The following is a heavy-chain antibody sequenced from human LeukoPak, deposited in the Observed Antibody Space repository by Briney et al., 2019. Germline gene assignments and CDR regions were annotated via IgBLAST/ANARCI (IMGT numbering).Heavy chain of an antibody. D-gene: IGHD2-21*02. CDR3: ARGLAYCGGDCYLQSRYFDY. J-gene: IGHJ4*02. Sequence: SETLSLTCAVYGGPFSGYCWSWIRQPPGKGLEWIGEINHSGSTNYNPSLKSRVTISVDTSKNQFSLKLSSVTAADTAVYYCARGLAYCGGDCYLQSRYFDYWGQGTLVTVSS. CDR1: GGPFSGYC. V-gene: IGHV4-34*01. CDR2: INHSGST.